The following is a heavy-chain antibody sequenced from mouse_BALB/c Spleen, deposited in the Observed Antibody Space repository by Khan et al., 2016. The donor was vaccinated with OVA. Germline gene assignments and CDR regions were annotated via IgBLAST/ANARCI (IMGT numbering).Heavy chain of an antibody. Sequence: QVQLQQPGAELVNPGASVNLSCKASGYTLTSYWMHWVKQRPGQGLEWIGEINPSNGRTNYNEKFKRKATLTVEKSSSTAYKQLSSPTSEDSAVYYCSRLLINFDYWGQGTTLTVSS. V-gene: IGHV1S81*02. D-gene: IGHD2-1*01. CDR1: GYTLTSYW. CDR2: INPSNGRT. J-gene: IGHJ2*01. CDR3: SRLLINFDY.